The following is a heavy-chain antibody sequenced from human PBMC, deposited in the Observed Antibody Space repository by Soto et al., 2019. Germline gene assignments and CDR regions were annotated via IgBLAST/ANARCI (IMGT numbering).Heavy chain of an antibody. Sequence: GGSLRLSCAASGFTFSSCAMSWVRQAPGKGLEWVSAISGSGGSTYYADPVKGRFTISRDNSKNTLYLQMNSLRTEDTALYYCAKDIGSSYYYYYGMVVWGQGTTVTVSS. CDR3: AKDIGSSYYYYYGMVV. V-gene: IGHV3-23*01. CDR2: ISGSGGST. D-gene: IGHD6-6*01. CDR1: GFTFSSCA. J-gene: IGHJ6*02.